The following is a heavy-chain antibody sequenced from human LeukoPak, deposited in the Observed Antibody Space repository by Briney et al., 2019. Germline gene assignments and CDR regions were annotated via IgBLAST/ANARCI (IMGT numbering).Heavy chain of an antibody. CDR2: IYSGGST. J-gene: IGHJ6*02. CDR3: AREGLTSYYYYGMDV. D-gene: IGHD1-14*01. Sequence: GGSLSLSCAASGFSFSRYWMHWVRQAPGKGLEWVSVIYSGGSTYYADSVKGRFTISRDNSKNTLYLQMNSLRAEDTAVYYCAREGLTSYYYYGMDVWGQGTTVTVSS. CDR1: GFSFSRYW. V-gene: IGHV3-66*01.